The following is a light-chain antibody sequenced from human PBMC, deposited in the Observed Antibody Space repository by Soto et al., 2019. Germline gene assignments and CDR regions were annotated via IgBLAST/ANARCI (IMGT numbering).Light chain of an antibody. CDR1: QSVSRY. CDR3: QQRSDWPST. J-gene: IGKJ4*01. Sequence: EIVLTQSPATLSLSPGERATLSCRASQSVSRYLAWYQQKPGQAPRLLIYDASNRAPGIPARFSGSGSGTVFTLTISSLEPEDFAVYYCQQRSDWPSTFGGGTKLQIK. CDR2: DAS. V-gene: IGKV3-11*01.